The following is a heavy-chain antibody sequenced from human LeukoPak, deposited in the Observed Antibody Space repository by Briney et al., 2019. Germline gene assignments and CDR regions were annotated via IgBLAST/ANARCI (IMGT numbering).Heavy chain of an antibody. CDR3: ARDYYGSGSSYLSYYFDY. V-gene: IGHV1-3*01. D-gene: IGHD3-10*01. CDR1: GYTFTSYA. Sequence: ASVKVSCKASGYTFTSYAMHWVRQAPGQRLEWMGWINAGNGNTKYSQKFQGRVTITRDTSASTAYMELSSLRSEDTAVYYCARDYYGSGSSYLSYYFDYWGQGTLDTVSS. CDR2: INAGNGNT. J-gene: IGHJ4*02.